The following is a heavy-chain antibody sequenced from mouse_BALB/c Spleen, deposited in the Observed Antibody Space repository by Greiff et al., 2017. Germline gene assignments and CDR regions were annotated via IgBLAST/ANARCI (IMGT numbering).Heavy chain of an antibody. CDR3: ARDGFMITKAMDY. CDR2: SRNKANDYTT. Sequence: EVKLVESGAGLVQPGGSLRLSCATSGFTFSDFYMEWVRQPPGKRLEWIAASRNKANDYTTEYSASVKGRFIVSRDTSQSILYLQMNALGAEDTAIYYCARDGFMITKAMDYWGKGTSVTVSS. D-gene: IGHD2-4*01. V-gene: IGHV7-1*02. J-gene: IGHJ4*01. CDR1: GFTFSDFY.